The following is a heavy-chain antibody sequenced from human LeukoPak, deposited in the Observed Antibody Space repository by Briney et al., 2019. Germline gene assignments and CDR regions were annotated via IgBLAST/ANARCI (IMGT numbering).Heavy chain of an antibody. CDR3: ARGEGGYSYATGYYYYMDV. J-gene: IGHJ6*03. CDR2: INHSGST. CDR1: GGSFSGYY. D-gene: IGHD5-18*01. V-gene: IGHV4-34*01. Sequence: SETLSLTCAVYGGSFSGYYWSWIRQPPGKGLEWIGEINHSGSTNYNPSLKSRVTISVDTSKNQFSLKLSSVTAADTAVYYCARGEGGYSYATGYYYYMDVWGKGTTVTVSS.